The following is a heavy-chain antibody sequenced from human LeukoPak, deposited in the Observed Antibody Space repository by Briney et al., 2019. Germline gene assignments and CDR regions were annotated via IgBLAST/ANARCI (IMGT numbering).Heavy chain of an antibody. CDR1: GFTFSSYE. D-gene: IGHD4-23*01. CDR2: IRSTGSII. J-gene: IGHJ3*02. Sequence: GGSLRLSCVAPGFTFSSYEMNWVRQAPGKGLEWVSYIRSTGSIIFYADSVKGRFTISRDNAKNSLYLQMNSLRAEDTALYYCARVNDYGGNDDAFDIWGQGTMVTVSS. CDR3: ARVNDYGGNDDAFDI. V-gene: IGHV3-48*03.